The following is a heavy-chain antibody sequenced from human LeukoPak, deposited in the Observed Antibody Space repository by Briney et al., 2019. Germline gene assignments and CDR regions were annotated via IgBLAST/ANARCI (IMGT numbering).Heavy chain of an antibody. J-gene: IGHJ6*02. CDR3: ARNQQLGGHSYYYYGMDV. CDR1: GFTSIAYA. D-gene: IGHD3-16*01. V-gene: IGHV3-23*01. CDR2: ISGGGVTT. Sequence: GGSLRLSCVGSGFTSIAYALTWARQAPGRGLEWVSGISGGGVTTYYADSVKGRFTISRDNSKNTLYLQMNSLRADDTAIYYCARNQQLGGHSYYYYGMDVWGQGTTVTVSS.